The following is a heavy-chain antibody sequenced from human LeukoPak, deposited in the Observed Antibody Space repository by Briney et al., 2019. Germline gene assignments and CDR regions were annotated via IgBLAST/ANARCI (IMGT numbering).Heavy chain of an antibody. V-gene: IGHV3-30*02. D-gene: IGHD4-11*01. Sequence: GGSLRLSCAASGFTFSSYGMHWVRQAPGKGLEWVAFIRYDGSNKYYADSVKGRFTISRDNSKNTLYLQMNSLRAEDTAVYYCAKGAYSNSYYYYYMDVWGKGTTVTVSS. J-gene: IGHJ6*03. CDR2: IRYDGSNK. CDR1: GFTFSSYG. CDR3: AKGAYSNSYYYYYMDV.